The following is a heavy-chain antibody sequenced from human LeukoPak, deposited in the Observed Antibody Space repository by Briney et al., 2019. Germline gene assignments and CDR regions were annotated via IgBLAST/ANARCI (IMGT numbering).Heavy chain of an antibody. J-gene: IGHJ6*03. Sequence: GGSLRLSCAASGFTFISYSMNWVRQAPGKGLEWVSSISSSSRYIYYADSVKGRFTISRDNAKNSLYLQMNSLRAEDTAVYYCARDRGNTVLNSRREYYYMDVWGKGTTVTVSS. CDR1: GFTFISYS. V-gene: IGHV3-21*01. D-gene: IGHD2-8*01. CDR3: ARDRGNTVLNSRREYYYMDV. CDR2: ISSSSRYI.